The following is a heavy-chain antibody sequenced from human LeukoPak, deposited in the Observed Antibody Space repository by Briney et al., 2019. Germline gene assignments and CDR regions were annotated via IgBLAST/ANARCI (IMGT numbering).Heavy chain of an antibody. D-gene: IGHD3-16*02. CDR1: GGSISGSSCY. Sequence: SETLSLTCTVSGGSISGSSCYWRWIRQPLGKGLERIGSGYYRGSAYYNPSLKSQSTISVDTSKNQFSLKLSSVTAADTAVYYCARHPVSYVWESYRRHDAFDIWGQGAMVTVSS. CDR3: ARHPVSYVWESYRRHDAFDI. V-gene: IGHV4-39*01. J-gene: IGHJ3*02. CDR2: GYYRGSA.